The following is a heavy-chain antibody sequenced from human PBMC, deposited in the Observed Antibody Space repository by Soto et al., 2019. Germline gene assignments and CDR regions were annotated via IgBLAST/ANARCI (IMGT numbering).Heavy chain of an antibody. CDR2: IYYSGET. Sequence: SETLSLTCTVSGVSITTSSYYWGWIRQTPGKGLEWIGSIYYSGETYYNPSLGSRVTISIDRSKNLFSLNLTSVTAADTAIYYCARNGSLWGQGSLVTVSS. J-gene: IGHJ4*02. CDR3: ARNGSL. CDR1: GVSITTSSYY. D-gene: IGHD2-8*01. V-gene: IGHV4-39*01.